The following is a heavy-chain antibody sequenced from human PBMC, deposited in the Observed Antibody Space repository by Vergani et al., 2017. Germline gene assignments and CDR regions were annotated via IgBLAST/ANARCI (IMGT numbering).Heavy chain of an antibody. CDR3: ARDLPFIAAAGTGAFDI. CDR1: GFTVSSNY. D-gene: IGHD6-13*01. CDR2: IYIGGST. V-gene: IGHV3-66*01. Sequence: EVQLVESGGGLVQPGGSLRLSCAASGFTVSSNYMSWVRQAPGKGLEWVSVIYIGGSTYYADSVKGRFTISRDNSQNTLYLQRNSLRAEDTAVYYCARDLPFIAAAGTGAFDIGGQGSMVTVSS. J-gene: IGHJ3*02.